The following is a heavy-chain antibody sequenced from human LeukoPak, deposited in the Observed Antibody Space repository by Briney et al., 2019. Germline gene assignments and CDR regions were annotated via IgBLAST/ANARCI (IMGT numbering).Heavy chain of an antibody. V-gene: IGHV5-51*01. CDR3: ARRGYCATTTCYRLFDY. CDR2: IYPGDSDT. Sequence: GESLKISCKGSGYSFTNYWIGWVRQMPGKGLEWMGIIYPGDSDTRYSPSFQRQVTISADKSITTAYLQWSSLKASDTAMYYCARRGYCATTTCYRLFDYWGQGTLVTVSS. CDR1: GYSFTNYW. J-gene: IGHJ4*02. D-gene: IGHD2-2*01.